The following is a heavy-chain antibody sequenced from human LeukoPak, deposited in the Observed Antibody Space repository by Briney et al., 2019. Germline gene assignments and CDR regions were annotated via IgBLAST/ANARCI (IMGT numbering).Heavy chain of an antibody. CDR3: ARATGASLFDY. CDR1: GFTFSNYA. V-gene: IGHV3-30-3*01. Sequence: GGSLRLSCAASGFTFSNYAIHWVRQAPGRGLEWVAVISYDGSNKYYADSVKGRFTISRDNSKNTLFLQMNSLRAEDTAVYYCARATGASLFDYWGQGTLVTVSS. CDR2: ISYDGSNK. D-gene: IGHD2-2*01. J-gene: IGHJ4*02.